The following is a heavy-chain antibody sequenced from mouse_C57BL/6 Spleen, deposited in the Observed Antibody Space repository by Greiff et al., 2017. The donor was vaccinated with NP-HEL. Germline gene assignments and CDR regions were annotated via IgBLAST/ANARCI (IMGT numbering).Heavy chain of an antibody. D-gene: IGHD1-1*01. J-gene: IGHJ4*01. V-gene: IGHV5-12*01. CDR3: ARQYYYGSSYPYYYAMDY. CDR1: GFTFSDYY. CDR2: ISNGGGST. Sequence: EVQRVESGGGLVQPGGSLKLSCAASGFTFSDYYMYWVRQTPEKRLEWVAYISNGGGSTYYPDTVKGRFTISRDNAKNTLYLQMSRLKSEDTAMYYCARQYYYGSSYPYYYAMDYWGQGTSVTVSS.